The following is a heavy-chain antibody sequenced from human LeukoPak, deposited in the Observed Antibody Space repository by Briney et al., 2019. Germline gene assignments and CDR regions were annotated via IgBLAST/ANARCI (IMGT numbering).Heavy chain of an antibody. Sequence: GASVKVSCKASGGTFSDSAFNWVRQAPGQGLEWMGGIIPIFGQANYAQNFQGRVTLTADKSTSTAYMELSSLGYEDTAVYYCARGHRTDYYDSSGPHDYWGQGTLVTVSS. D-gene: IGHD3-22*01. CDR3: ARGHRTDYYDSSGPHDY. J-gene: IGHJ4*02. V-gene: IGHV1-69*06. CDR2: IIPIFGQA. CDR1: GGTFSDSA.